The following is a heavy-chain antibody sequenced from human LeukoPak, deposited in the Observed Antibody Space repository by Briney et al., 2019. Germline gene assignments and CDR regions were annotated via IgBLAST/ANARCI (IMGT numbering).Heavy chain of an antibody. J-gene: IGHJ4*02. CDR1: GYTFTSYD. Sequence: GASVKVSCKASGYTFTSYDINWVRQATGQGLEWMGWMNPNSGNTGYAQKFQGRVTITRNTSISTAYMELSSLRSEDTAVYYCARGPMVRGAWPYWGQGTLVTVSS. V-gene: IGHV1-8*03. CDR2: MNPNSGNT. CDR3: ARGPMVRGAWPY. D-gene: IGHD3-10*01.